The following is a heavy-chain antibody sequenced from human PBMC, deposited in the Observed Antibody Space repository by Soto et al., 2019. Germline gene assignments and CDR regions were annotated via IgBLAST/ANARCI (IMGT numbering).Heavy chain of an antibody. V-gene: IGHV3-23*01. Sequence: PGGSLRLSCATSGFTFSDYAMSWVRQAPGKGLEWVSAISGSGGSTYYADSVKGRFTISRDNSKNTLYLQMNSLRAEDTAVYYCAKDSYYHDTSGYYIFDYWGQGTLVTVSS. CDR2: ISGSGGST. J-gene: IGHJ4*02. CDR3: AKDSYYHDTSGYYIFDY. D-gene: IGHD3-22*01. CDR1: GFTFSDYA.